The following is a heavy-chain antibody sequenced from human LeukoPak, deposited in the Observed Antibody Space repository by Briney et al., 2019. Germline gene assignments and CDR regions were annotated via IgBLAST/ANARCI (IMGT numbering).Heavy chain of an antibody. CDR1: GGSFSGYY. D-gene: IGHD3-3*01. Sequence: SETLSLTCAVYGGSFSGYYWRWLRQPPGKGLEWIGEINHSGSTNYNPSLKSRVTISVDTSKNQFSLKLSSVTAADTAVYYCARGNDFWSGYFSRWFDPWGQGTLVTVSS. CDR2: INHSGST. J-gene: IGHJ5*02. V-gene: IGHV4-34*01. CDR3: ARGNDFWSGYFSRWFDP.